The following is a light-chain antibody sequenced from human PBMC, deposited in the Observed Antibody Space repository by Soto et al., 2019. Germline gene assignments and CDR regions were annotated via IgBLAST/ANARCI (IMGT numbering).Light chain of an antibody. CDR3: CSFVHITTSYV. CDR1: SSDIGSYNL. Sequence: QSALTQPASVSGSPGQSITISCTGTSSDIGSYNLVSWYQQHPGKAPRLMISEVTKRPSGISNRFSGSKSGNTASLTISGLQAEDEADYHCCSFVHITTSYVFGTGIKLTVL. CDR2: EVT. J-gene: IGLJ1*01. V-gene: IGLV2-23*02.